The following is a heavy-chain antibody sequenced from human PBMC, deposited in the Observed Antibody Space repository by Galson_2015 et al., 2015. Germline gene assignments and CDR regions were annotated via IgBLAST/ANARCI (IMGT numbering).Heavy chain of an antibody. CDR2: IYYSGST. J-gene: IGHJ6*02. D-gene: IGHD3-10*01. CDR3: ARDFGPSVRGGLMDV. V-gene: IGHV4-59*01. Sequence: GKGLEWIGYIYYSGSTNYNPSLKSRVTISVDTSKNQFSLKLSSVTAADTAVYYCARDFGPSVRGGLMDVWGQGTTVTVSS.